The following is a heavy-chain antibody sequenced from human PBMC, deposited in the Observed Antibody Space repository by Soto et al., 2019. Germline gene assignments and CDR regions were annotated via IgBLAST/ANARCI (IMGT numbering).Heavy chain of an antibody. J-gene: IGHJ4*02. CDR1: GGSINRYL. Sequence: SETLSLTCTVSGGSINRYLWSWIRQPAGKGLEWIGRVYSSGTTDYNPSLNSRATMSVETSKNQFSLKLSSVTAADTAVYYCARDIASYAYGEGYWGQGIQVTVSS. D-gene: IGHD2-21*01. CDR3: ARDIASYAYGEGY. CDR2: VYSSGTT. V-gene: IGHV4-4*07.